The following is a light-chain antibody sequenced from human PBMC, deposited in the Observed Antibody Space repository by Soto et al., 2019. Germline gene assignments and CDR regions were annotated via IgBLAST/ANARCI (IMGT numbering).Light chain of an antibody. J-gene: IGLJ2*01. CDR1: SSDVGGYGY. CDR2: EVT. V-gene: IGLV2-8*01. CDR3: SSYAGINTDVV. Sequence: QSVLTQPPSASGSPGQSVTISCTGTSSDVGGYGYVSWYQQHPGKAPKLMIFEVTKRASGVPNRFFGSKSGNTASLTVSGLQAEDEADYYCSSYAGINTDVVFGGGTKLTVL.